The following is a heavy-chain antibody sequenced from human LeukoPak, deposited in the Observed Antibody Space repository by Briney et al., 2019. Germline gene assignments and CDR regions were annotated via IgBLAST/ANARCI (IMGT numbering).Heavy chain of an antibody. CDR3: VSFYETY. V-gene: IGHV3-74*01. Sequence: GGSLRLSCAASGNYWMHWIRQAPGKGLVWVSHINSDGSWTSYADSVKGRFTISKDNAKNTVYLQMNSLRAEDTAVYYCVSFYETYWGRGALVTVSS. CDR2: INSDGSWT. J-gene: IGHJ4*02. CDR1: GNYW. D-gene: IGHD2/OR15-2a*01.